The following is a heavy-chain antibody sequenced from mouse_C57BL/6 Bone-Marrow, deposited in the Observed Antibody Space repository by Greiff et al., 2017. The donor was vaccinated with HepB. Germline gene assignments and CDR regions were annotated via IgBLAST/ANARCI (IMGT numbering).Heavy chain of an antibody. Sequence: EVQLVESGGGLVKPGGSLKLSCAASGFTFSSYAMSWVRQTPEKRLEWVATISDGGSYTYYPDNVKGRFTISRDNAKNNLYLQMSHLKSEDTAMYYCARAYKGAMDYWGQGTSVTVSS. CDR2: ISDGGSYT. CDR1: GFTFSSYA. J-gene: IGHJ4*01. V-gene: IGHV5-4*01. D-gene: IGHD1-3*01. CDR3: ARAYKGAMDY.